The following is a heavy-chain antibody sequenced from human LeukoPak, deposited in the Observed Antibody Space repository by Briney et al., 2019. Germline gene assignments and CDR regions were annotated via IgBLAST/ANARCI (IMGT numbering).Heavy chain of an antibody. Sequence: GGSLRLSCAASGFTFSSYAMHWVRQAPGKGLEYVSAISSNGGSTYYANSVKGRFTFSRDNSKNTLYLQMGSLRAEDMAVYYCARGIVGATLRTLDYWGQGTLVTVSS. J-gene: IGHJ4*02. CDR3: ARGIVGATLRTLDY. CDR1: GFTFSSYA. D-gene: IGHD1-26*01. CDR2: ISSNGGST. V-gene: IGHV3-64*01.